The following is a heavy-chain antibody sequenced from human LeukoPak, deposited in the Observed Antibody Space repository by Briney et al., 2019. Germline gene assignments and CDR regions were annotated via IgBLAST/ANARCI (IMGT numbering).Heavy chain of an antibody. CDR3: ARELYRGSGYVPDY. Sequence: SETLSLTCTVSGGSISSSSYYWGWIRQPPGKGLEWIGSIYYSGSSYYNPSLKSRVTISVDTSKNQFSLNLSSVTAADTAVYYCARELYRGSGYVPDYWGQGTLVTVSS. D-gene: IGHD3-3*01. CDR1: GGSISSSSYY. CDR2: IYYSGSS. V-gene: IGHV4-39*07. J-gene: IGHJ4*02.